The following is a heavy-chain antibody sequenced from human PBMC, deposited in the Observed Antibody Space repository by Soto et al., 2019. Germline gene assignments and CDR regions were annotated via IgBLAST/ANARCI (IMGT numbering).Heavy chain of an antibody. Sequence: QLQLQESGPGLVKPSETLSLTCTVSGGSISSSSYYWGWIRQPPGKGLEWIGSIYYSGSTYYNPSLKSRVTISGDTSKNQFSLKLSSVTAADTAVYYCARRGGGYSYGRLNNGQFDYWGQGTLVTVSS. D-gene: IGHD5-18*01. J-gene: IGHJ4*02. CDR1: GGSISSSSYY. V-gene: IGHV4-39*01. CDR3: ARRGGGYSYGRLNNGQFDY. CDR2: IYYSGST.